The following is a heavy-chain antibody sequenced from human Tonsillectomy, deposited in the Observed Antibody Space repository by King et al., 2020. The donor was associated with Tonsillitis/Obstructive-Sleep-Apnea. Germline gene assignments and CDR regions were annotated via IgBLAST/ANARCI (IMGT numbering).Heavy chain of an antibody. D-gene: IGHD2-2*01. Sequence: QLVQSGAEVKKPGASVKISCKASGYTFTNYDINWVRQATGQGLEWMGWMNPDSANTGYSQKFQGRVTMTXTTSISTAXLELSSLRSEDTAVYYCARGLGYCSSTSCYDWFDPWGQGXLVTVSS. CDR1: GYTFTNYD. CDR3: ARGLGYCSSTSCYDWFDP. J-gene: IGHJ5*02. CDR2: MNPDSANT. V-gene: IGHV1-8*01.